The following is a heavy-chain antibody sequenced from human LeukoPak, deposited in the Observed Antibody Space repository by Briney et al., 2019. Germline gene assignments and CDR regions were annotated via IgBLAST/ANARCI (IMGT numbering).Heavy chain of an antibody. CDR1: GFTFSAYA. J-gene: IGHJ5*02. CDR3: ARAAEVDIALFDP. Sequence: PGGSLRLSCIVSGFTFSAYAMSWVRQAPGKGVEWVSVVTATGGETYYADSVRGRFIISRDNSRNTFYLQMDSLRADDTAIYYCARAAEVDIALFDPWGQGTLVTVSS. D-gene: IGHD5-12*01. V-gene: IGHV3-23*01. CDR2: VTATGGET.